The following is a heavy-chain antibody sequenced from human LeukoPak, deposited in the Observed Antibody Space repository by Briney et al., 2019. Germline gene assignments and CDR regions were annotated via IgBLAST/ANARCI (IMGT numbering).Heavy chain of an antibody. CDR1: GGFISSGGYY. CDR2: IYYSGST. CDR3: ARLGGDYVFDY. V-gene: IGHV4-31*03. Sequence: SETLSLTCTVSGGFISSGGYYWSWIRQHPGKGLEWIGYIYYSGSTYYNPSLKSRVTISVDTSKNQFSLKLSSVTAADTAVYYCARLGGDYVFDYWGQGTLVTVSS. J-gene: IGHJ4*02. D-gene: IGHD4-17*01.